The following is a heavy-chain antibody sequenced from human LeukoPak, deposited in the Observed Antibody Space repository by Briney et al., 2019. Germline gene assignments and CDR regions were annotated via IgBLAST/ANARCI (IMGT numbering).Heavy chain of an antibody. V-gene: IGHV3-9*01. CDR1: GFTFDDYA. D-gene: IGHD3-10*02. CDR3: AELGITMIGGV. J-gene: IGHJ6*04. Sequence: PGGSLRLSCAASGFTFDDYAMHWVRQVPGKGLKWVSGISWNSDSIGYADSVKGRFTISRDNAKNSLYLQMNSLRAEDTAVYYCAELGITMIGGVWGKGTTVTISS. CDR2: ISWNSDSI.